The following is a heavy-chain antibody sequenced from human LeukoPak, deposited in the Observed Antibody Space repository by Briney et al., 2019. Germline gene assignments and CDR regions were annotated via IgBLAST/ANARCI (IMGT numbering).Heavy chain of an antibody. CDR2: ISWNSGSI. J-gene: IGHJ5*02. D-gene: IGHD6-13*01. Sequence: GGSLRLSCAASGFTFDDYAMHWVRQAPGKGLEWVSGISWNSGSIGYADSVKGRFTNSRDNAKNSLYLQMNSLRAEDTALYYCAKTASQQLSPNWFDPWGQGTLVTVSS. CDR3: AKTASQQLSPNWFDP. CDR1: GFTFDDYA. V-gene: IGHV3-9*01.